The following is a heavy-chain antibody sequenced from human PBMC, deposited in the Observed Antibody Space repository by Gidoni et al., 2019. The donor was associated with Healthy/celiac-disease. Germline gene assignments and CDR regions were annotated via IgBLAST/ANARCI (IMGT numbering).Heavy chain of an antibody. J-gene: IGHJ4*02. CDR2: ISYDGSNK. CDR1: GFPSSSYA. Sequence: QVQLVESGGGVVQPGGSLRLHGAASGFPSSSYAMHWVRQAPGKGLEWVAVISYDGSNKYYADSVKGRFTISRDNSKNTLYLQMNSLRAEDTAVYYCARTYYDILTGPVYWGQGTLVTVSS. D-gene: IGHD3-9*01. V-gene: IGHV3-30-3*01. CDR3: ARTYYDILTGPVY.